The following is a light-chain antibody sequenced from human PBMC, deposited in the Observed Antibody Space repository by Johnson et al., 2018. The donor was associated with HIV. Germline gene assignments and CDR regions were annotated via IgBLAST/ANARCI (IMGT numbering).Light chain of an antibody. CDR3: GTWDSSLSAYV. Sequence: HSVLSQPPSVYAAPGQKVTISCSGSSSNIGNNYVSWYQQLPGTAPKLLIYETNKRPSGIPDRFSGSKSGTSATLGITGLQTGDEADYYCGTWDSSLSAYVFGTGTKVTVL. J-gene: IGLJ1*01. CDR1: SSNIGNNY. V-gene: IGLV1-51*02. CDR2: ETN.